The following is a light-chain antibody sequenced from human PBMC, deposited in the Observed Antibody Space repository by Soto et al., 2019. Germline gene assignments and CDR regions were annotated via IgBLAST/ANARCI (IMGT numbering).Light chain of an antibody. CDR1: QDINKW. CDR2: TAS. CDR3: QQGKSFPLS. J-gene: IGKJ2*03. V-gene: IGKV1-12*01. Sequence: DIQMTQSPSSVSASVGDRVTISCRASQDINKWLAWYQQKPGLAPNLVIYTASRLHGGGPSRFSGSASGTDFARTISSLQRGDVETDYCQQGKSFPLSFCEGTKLDI.